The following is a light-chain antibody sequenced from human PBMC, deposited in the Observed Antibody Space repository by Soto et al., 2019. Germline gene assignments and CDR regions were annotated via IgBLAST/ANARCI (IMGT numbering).Light chain of an antibody. Sequence: EIVLTQSPATLSLSPGERATLSCRAGQSVKTFLVWYQHRPGQAPRVLIYDASHRATGIPARFSGSGSGTDFTLTISSLEPEDDALYYCQQRSNWPQITFGQGTRLEIK. V-gene: IGKV3-11*01. CDR2: DAS. J-gene: IGKJ5*01. CDR1: QSVKTF. CDR3: QQRSNWPQIT.